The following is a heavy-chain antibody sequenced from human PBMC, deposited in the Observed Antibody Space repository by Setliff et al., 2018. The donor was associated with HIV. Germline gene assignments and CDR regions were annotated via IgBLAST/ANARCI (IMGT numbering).Heavy chain of an antibody. V-gene: IGHV4-4*07. CDR1: GDSISGNY. CDR2: IYTSGDT. D-gene: IGHD3-10*01. Sequence: SETLSLTCTVSGDSISGNYWTWIRQPAGKGLEWIGRIYTSGDTNYNPSLKSRVTMSVDTSKNQFSLNLSSVTAADTAVYYCARAAGGSGSYNRHYYYYYYMDVWGRGTTVTVSS. CDR3: ARAAGGSGSYNRHYYYYYYMDV. J-gene: IGHJ6*03.